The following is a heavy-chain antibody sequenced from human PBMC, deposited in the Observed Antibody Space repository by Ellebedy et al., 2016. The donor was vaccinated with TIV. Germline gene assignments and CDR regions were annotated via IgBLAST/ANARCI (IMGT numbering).Heavy chain of an antibody. CDR1: GFAFSSYA. D-gene: IGHD3-22*01. Sequence: GESLKISCAASGFAFSSYAMHWVRQAPGKGLEWVAVIANDESGRHYADSVKGRFTISRDNSKNTLDLQMNSLRVEDTAVYYCVKGGYVRSGYYAPPVECWGQGTLVTVSS. J-gene: IGHJ4*02. V-gene: IGHV3-30*18. CDR3: VKGGYVRSGYYAPPVEC. CDR2: IANDESGR.